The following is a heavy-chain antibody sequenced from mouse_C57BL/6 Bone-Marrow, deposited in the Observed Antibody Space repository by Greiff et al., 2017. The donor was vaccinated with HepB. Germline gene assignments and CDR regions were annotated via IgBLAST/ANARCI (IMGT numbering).Heavy chain of an antibody. CDR2: IDPENGDT. D-gene: IGHD2-10*01. CDR3: TKAYSEGFYYFDY. J-gene: IGHJ2*01. CDR1: GFNIKDDY. V-gene: IGHV14-4*01. Sequence: VQLKQSGAELVRPGASVKLSCTASGFNIKDDYMHWVKQRPEQGLEWIGWIDPENGDTEYASKFQGKATITEDTSSNTAYLQLSSLTSEDTAVYYCTKAYSEGFYYFDYWGQGTTLTVSS.